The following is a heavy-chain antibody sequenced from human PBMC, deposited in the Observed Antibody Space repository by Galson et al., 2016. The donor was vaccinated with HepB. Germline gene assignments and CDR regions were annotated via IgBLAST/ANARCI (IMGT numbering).Heavy chain of an antibody. CDR2: IIPIFGTS. D-gene: IGHD7-27*01. CDR1: GGTFGTYA. J-gene: IGHJ4*02. V-gene: IGHV1-69*13. CDR3: ARGPFLTGHLLYFDY. Sequence: SVKVSCKASGGTFGTYAITWVRQAPGQGLEWMGGIIPIFGTSDYAQRFRGRVTITADESTSTAYMELSSLRSEDTAVYYCARGPFLTGHLLYFDYWGQGTLVTVSS.